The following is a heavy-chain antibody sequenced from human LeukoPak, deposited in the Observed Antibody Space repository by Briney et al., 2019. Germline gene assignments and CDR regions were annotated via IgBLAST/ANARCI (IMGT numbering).Heavy chain of an antibody. CDR3: ARVNLSGASFDY. CDR1: GYTFTIYG. V-gene: IGHV1-18*01. J-gene: IGHJ4*02. CDR2: ISAYKGNT. Sequence: AAVRVSCTSSGYTFTIYGISGVGQAPGRGGEGVGWISAYKGNTNYAQKLQGRVTMTTDTSTSTAYTELRSLRSDDTAVYYSARVNLSGASFDYWGQGTPVTASS. D-gene: IGHD3-10*01.